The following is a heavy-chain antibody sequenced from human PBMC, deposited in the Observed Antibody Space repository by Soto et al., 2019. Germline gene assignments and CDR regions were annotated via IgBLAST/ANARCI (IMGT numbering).Heavy chain of an antibody. CDR1: GDSMSSSDYY. V-gene: IGHV4-39*01. D-gene: IGHD6-19*01. CDR2: IYYSGST. CDR3: ARRTVNIRTFYSGLKTHCFDY. J-gene: IGHJ4*02. Sequence: QLQLHESGPGLVKPSETLSLTCAVSGDSMSSSDYYWGWIRQPPGKGLEWIGSIYYSGSTYYNPSLQSRVAISGDASKNQFSLKLKSVTAADTAIYYGARRTVNIRTFYSGLKTHCFDYWGQGAPVTVSS.